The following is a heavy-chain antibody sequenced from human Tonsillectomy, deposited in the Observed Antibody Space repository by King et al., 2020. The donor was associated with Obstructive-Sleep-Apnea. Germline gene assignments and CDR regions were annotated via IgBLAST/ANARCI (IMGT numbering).Heavy chain of an antibody. Sequence: QLQESGPGLVKPSETLSLTCTVSGCSISSYYWSWIRQPPGKGLEWIWYIYYSGSTKHNPSLKSRVTISVDTSKNQFSLKLGSVTAADTAVYYCARDRGNWNDVDNWFDPWGQGTLVTVSS. J-gene: IGHJ5*02. CDR1: GCSISSYY. CDR2: IYYSGST. CDR3: ARDRGNWNDVDNWFDP. D-gene: IGHD1-1*01. V-gene: IGHV4-59*01.